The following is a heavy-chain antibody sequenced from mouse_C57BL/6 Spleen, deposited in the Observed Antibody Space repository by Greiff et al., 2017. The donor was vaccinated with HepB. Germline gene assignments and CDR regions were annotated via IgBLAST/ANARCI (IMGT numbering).Heavy chain of an antibody. J-gene: IGHJ1*03. V-gene: IGHV3-6*01. CDR1: GYSITSGYY. D-gene: IGHD1-1*01. CDR3: ARDYYGSSYGGYFDV. Sequence: EVQLQQSGPGLVKPSQSLSLTCSVTGYSITSGYYWNWIRQFPGNKLEWMGYISYDGSNNYNPSLKNRISVTRDTSKNLFFLKLNSVTTEDTATYYCARDYYGSSYGGYFDVWGTGTTVTVSS. CDR2: ISYDGSN.